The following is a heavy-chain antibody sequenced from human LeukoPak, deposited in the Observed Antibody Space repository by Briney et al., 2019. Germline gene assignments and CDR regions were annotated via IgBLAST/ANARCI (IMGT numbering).Heavy chain of an antibody. D-gene: IGHD2-15*01. CDR3: AKDPPYCSGGSCYSGPAFDI. CDR1: GFTFSDYY. Sequence: GGSLRLSCAASGFTFSDYYMSWIRQAPGKGLEWVSYISSSGSTIYYADSVKGRFTISRDNAKNSLYLQMNSLRAEDTALYYCAKDPPYCSGGSCYSGPAFDIWGQGTMVTVSS. CDR2: ISSSGSTI. J-gene: IGHJ3*02. V-gene: IGHV3-11*01.